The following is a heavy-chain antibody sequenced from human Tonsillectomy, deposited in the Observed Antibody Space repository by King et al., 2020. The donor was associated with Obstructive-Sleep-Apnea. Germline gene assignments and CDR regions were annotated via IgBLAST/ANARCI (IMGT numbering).Heavy chain of an antibody. Sequence: QLQESGPGLVKPSETLSLTCTVSGGSISSSSYYWGWIRQPPGKGLEWIGTIYHTGTTYYNPSFKIRVTVSVDTPRNQFSLKLSSLTAADTAMYYCASPGYCTTTTCYAHFQHWGQGTLVTVSS. CDR2: IYHTGTT. J-gene: IGHJ1*01. CDR1: GGSISSSSYY. V-gene: IGHV4-39*01. CDR3: ASPGYCTTTTCYAHFQH. D-gene: IGHD2-2*01.